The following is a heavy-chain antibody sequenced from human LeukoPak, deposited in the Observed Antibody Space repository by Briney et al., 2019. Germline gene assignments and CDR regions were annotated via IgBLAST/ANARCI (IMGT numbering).Heavy chain of an antibody. J-gene: IGHJ4*02. Sequence: RPGGSLRLSCAASGFTFSAYWMRWVRQAPGKGLEWVAHIKGDGSEKYSVDSVKGRFTISRDNAKNSLYLQMNSLRAEDTALYYCARGGFGYVYFDYWGQGSLVTVSS. CDR1: GFTFSAYW. V-gene: IGHV3-7*01. D-gene: IGHD2-8*01. CDR3: ARGGFGYVYFDY. CDR2: IKGDGSEK.